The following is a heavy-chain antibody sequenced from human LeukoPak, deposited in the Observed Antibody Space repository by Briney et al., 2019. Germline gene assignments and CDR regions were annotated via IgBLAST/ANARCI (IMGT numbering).Heavy chain of an antibody. CDR2: ISAYNGNT. CDR1: GYTFTSYG. D-gene: IGHD3-10*01. V-gene: IGHV1-18*04. J-gene: IGHJ4*02. CDR3: ARAPLWFGESRGPFDY. Sequence: GASVKVSCKASGYTFTSYGISWVRQAPGQGLEWMGWISAYNGNTNYAQKLQGRVTMTTDTSTSTAYMELRSLRSDDTAVYYCARAPLWFGESRGPFDYWGQGTLVTASS.